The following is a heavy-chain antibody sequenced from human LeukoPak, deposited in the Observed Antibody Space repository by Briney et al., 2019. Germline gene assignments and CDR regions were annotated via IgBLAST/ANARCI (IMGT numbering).Heavy chain of an antibody. CDR1: GFTFSSYW. J-gene: IGHJ6*03. CDR2: IKQDGSEK. D-gene: IGHD6-13*01. CDR3: ARVGTYSSWPWGYYYYYMDV. V-gene: IGHV3-7*01. Sequence: QPGGSLRLSCAASGFTFSSYWMSWVRQAPGKGLEWVANIKQDGSEKYYVDSVKGRFTISRDNAKNSLYLQMNSLRAEDTAVYYCARVGTYSSWPWGYYYYYMDVWGKGTTVTVSS.